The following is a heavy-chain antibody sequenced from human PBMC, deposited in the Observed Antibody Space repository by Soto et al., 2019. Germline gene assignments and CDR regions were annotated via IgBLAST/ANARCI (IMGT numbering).Heavy chain of an antibody. CDR3: ARQGHYYGSGRLDY. Sequence: SETLSLTCTVSGGSISSSSYYWGWIRQPPGKGREWIGSIYYSGSTYYNPSLKSRVTISVDTSKNQFSLKLSSVTAADTAVYYCARQGHYYGSGRLDYWGQGTLVTVSS. CDR2: IYYSGST. CDR1: GGSISSSSYY. J-gene: IGHJ4*02. D-gene: IGHD3-10*01. V-gene: IGHV4-39*01.